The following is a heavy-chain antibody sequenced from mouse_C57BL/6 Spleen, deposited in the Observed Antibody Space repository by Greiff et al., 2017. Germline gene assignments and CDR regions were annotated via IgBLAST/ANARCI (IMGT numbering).Heavy chain of an antibody. CDR1: GYTFTSYW. CDR3: AREDSASFYYFDY. V-gene: IGHV1-64*01. CDR2: IHPNSGST. J-gene: IGHJ2*01. Sequence: VQLQQPGAELVKPGASVKLSCKASGYTFTSYWMHWVKQRPGQGLEWIGMIHPNSGSTNYNEKFKSKATLTVDKSSSTAYMQLSSLTSEDSAVYYCAREDSASFYYFDYWGQGTTLTVSS.